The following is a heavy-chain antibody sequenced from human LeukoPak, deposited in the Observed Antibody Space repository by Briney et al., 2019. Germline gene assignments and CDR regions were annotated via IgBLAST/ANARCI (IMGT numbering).Heavy chain of an antibody. CDR3: ARGRVGIAAAWAPFDP. V-gene: IGHV1-2*02. D-gene: IGHD6-13*01. CDR2: INPNSGGT. J-gene: IGHJ5*02. CDR1: GYTFTGYY. Sequence: ASVKVSCKASGYTFTGYYMHWVRQAPGQGLEWMGWINPNSGGTNYAQKFQGRVTMTRDTSISTAYMELSRLRSDDTAVYYCARGRVGIAAAWAPFDPWSQGTLVTVSS.